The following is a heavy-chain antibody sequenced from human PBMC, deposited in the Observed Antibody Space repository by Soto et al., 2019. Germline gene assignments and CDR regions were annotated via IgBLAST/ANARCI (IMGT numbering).Heavy chain of an antibody. CDR2: IIPVFRTS. D-gene: IGHD3-16*01. CDR3: AKDGSWDGGGGES. V-gene: IGHV1-69*18. Sequence: QVQLVQSGAELKKPGSSVKVYCSASGFTFSSYAFTWVRQAPGQGLEWMGNIIPVFRTSNYAQGFQGRLTISTKESTHTLYWELSSLRSEDTAVYFCAKDGSWDGGGGESWGQGALVIVSS. CDR1: GFTFSSYA. J-gene: IGHJ4*02.